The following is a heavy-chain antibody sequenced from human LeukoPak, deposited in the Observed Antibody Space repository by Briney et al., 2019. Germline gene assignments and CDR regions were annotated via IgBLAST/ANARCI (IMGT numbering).Heavy chain of an antibody. V-gene: IGHV1-2*02. J-gene: IGHJ4*02. CDR2: INPNSGGT. CDR1: GYTFTGYY. CDR3: SRDSGYCSGGSCWYFDF. Sequence: ASVKVSCKASGYTFTGYYMHWVRQAPGQGLEWMGWINPNSGGTNYAQKFQGRVTMTRDTSMSTAYMKLSGLRSDDTAVYYCSRDSGYCSGGSCWYFDFWGQGTLVTVSA. D-gene: IGHD2-15*01.